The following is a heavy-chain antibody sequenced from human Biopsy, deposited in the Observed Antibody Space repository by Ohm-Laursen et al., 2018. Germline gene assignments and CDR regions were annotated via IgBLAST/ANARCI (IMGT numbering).Heavy chain of an antibody. D-gene: IGHD5-24*01. CDR1: GFSVNDNY. Sequence: SLRLSCAASGFSVNDNYMSWVRQAPGKGLEWVSFIYGDGRTFYAGSVKDRFTLSRDTSNNLMFLQMDSLRADDTAVYYCARQDGYLGYEYWGQGALVTVSS. CDR2: IYGDGRT. CDR3: ARQDGYLGYEY. J-gene: IGHJ4*02. V-gene: IGHV3-66*04.